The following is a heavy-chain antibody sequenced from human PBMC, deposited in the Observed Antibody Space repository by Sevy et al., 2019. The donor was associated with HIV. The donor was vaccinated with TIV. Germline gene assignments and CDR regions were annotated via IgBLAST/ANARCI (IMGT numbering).Heavy chain of an antibody. CDR3: ARLSSALDYDSSGPEDY. D-gene: IGHD3-22*01. J-gene: IGHJ4*02. V-gene: IGHV1-69*13. CDR1: GDTLSNYA. Sequence: ASVKVSCKASGDTLSNYALSWVRQAPGQGLEWMGGILPILRSAKTAQKFQDRVTITVDDSTSTAYMELNSLRFEDTAMYYCARLSSALDYDSSGPEDYWGQGTLVTVSS. CDR2: ILPILRSA.